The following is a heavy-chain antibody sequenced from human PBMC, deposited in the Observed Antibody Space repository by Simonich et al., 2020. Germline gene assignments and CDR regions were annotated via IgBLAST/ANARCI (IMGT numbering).Heavy chain of an antibody. D-gene: IGHD3-10*01. Sequence: QVQLVQSGAEVKKPGSSVKVSCKASGGTFSSYAISWVRQAPGQGLEWMGGITPILGIENYAQKFQGRVTITADKSTSTAYMELSSLRSEDTAVYYCARTNTMRELDTMVRGVDYFDYWGQGTLVTVSS. J-gene: IGHJ4*02. CDR3: ARTNTMRELDTMVRGVDYFDY. CDR1: GGTFSSYA. CDR2: ITPILGIE. V-gene: IGHV1-69*09.